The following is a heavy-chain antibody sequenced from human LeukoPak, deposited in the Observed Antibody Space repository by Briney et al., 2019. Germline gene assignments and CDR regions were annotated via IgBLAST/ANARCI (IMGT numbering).Heavy chain of an antibody. J-gene: IGHJ5*02. D-gene: IGHD4-23*01. CDR1: GGSISSYY. V-gene: IGHV4-4*07. CDR2: IYTSGST. CDR3: ARDAYGGNSWGWFDP. Sequence: SQTLSLTCTVSGGSISSYYWSWIRQPAGKGLEWIGRIYTSGSTNYNPSLKSRVTISVDTSKNQFSLKLSSVTAADTAVYYCARDAYGGNSWGWFDPWGQGTLVTVSS.